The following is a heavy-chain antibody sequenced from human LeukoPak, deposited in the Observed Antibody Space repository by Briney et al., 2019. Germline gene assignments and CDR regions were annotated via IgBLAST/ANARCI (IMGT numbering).Heavy chain of an antibody. J-gene: IGHJ6*03. Sequence: GGSLRLSCVASGFTFSSHGMNWVRQAPGKGLEWVAFISYDGTNKYYADSVKGRFTFSRDNSKNTLYLQMNSLRAEDTAVYYCARGHGPDFYYYMDVWGKGTTVTVSS. CDR1: GFTFSSHG. CDR3: ARGHGPDFYYYMDV. V-gene: IGHV3-30*03. CDR2: ISYDGTNK. D-gene: IGHD3-3*01.